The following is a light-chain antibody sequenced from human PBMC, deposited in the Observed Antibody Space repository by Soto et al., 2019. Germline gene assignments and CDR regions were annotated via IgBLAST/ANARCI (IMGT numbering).Light chain of an antibody. CDR3: QQYGSSGT. V-gene: IGKV3-20*01. CDR1: QSVSNNY. Sequence: EIVLTQSPGALSLSPGERATLSCRASQSVSNNYFAWYQQKPGQAPRLLIYGASNRATGISDRFSGSGSGTDFTLTISRLEPEDFALYYCQQYGSSGTFGQGTKVEIK. J-gene: IGKJ1*01. CDR2: GAS.